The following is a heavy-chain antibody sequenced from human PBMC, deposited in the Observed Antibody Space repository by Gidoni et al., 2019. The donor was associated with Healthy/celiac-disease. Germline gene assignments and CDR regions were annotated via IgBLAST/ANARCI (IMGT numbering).Heavy chain of an antibody. V-gene: IGHV3-21*01. Sequence: EVHLVEYGGGLVKPGGSLSLSFAAPGFTFSSYSMNWVRQAPGKGLEWVSSISSSSSYIYYADSVKGRFTISRDNAKNSLYLQMNSLRAEDTAVYYCARERGGYSYCLDVWGKGTTVTVSS. D-gene: IGHD5-18*01. J-gene: IGHJ6*04. CDR2: ISSSSSYI. CDR3: ARERGGYSYCLDV. CDR1: GFTFSSYS.